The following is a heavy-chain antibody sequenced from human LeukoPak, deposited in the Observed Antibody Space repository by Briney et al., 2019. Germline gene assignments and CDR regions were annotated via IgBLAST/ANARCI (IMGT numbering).Heavy chain of an antibody. V-gene: IGHV1-46*01. CDR2: INPSGGST. D-gene: IGHD3-10*01. Sequence: WASVKVSCKASGYTFTSYYMHWVRQAPGQGLEWMGIINPSGGSTSYAQKFQGRVTMTRDTSTSTVSMELSSLRSEDTAVYYCARDLSGYYGSGSYWWFHPRLPGFDYWGQGTLVTVSS. J-gene: IGHJ4*02. CDR1: GYTFTSYY. CDR3: ARDLSGYYGSGSYWWFHPRLPGFDY.